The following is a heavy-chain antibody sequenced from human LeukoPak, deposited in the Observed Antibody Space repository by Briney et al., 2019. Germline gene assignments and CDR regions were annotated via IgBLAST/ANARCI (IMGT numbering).Heavy chain of an antibody. CDR3: AREVVSIAARLLDY. CDR2: IYYSGST. D-gene: IGHD6-6*01. Sequence: SETLSLTCTVSGGSISSGGYYWSWIRQHPGKGLEWIGYIYYSGSTYYNPSLESRVTISVDTSKNQFSLKLSSVTAADTAVYYCAREVVSIAARLLDYWGQGTLVTVSS. J-gene: IGHJ4*02. CDR1: GGSISSGGYY. V-gene: IGHV4-31*03.